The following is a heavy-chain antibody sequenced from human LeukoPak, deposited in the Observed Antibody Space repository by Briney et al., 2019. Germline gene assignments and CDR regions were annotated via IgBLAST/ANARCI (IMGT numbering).Heavy chain of an antibody. CDR3: AKDLTITMVRGVPDLR. V-gene: IGHV3-23*01. J-gene: IGHJ4*02. D-gene: IGHD3-10*01. CDR2: ISGNGGTT. Sequence: GGSLRLSCAASGFTFSSYAMSWVRQAPGKGLEWVSAISGNGGTTFYADSVKGRFTISRDNSKNTMYLQMNSLRAEDTAIYYCAKDLTITMVRGVPDLRWGQGTLVTVSS. CDR1: GFTFSSYA.